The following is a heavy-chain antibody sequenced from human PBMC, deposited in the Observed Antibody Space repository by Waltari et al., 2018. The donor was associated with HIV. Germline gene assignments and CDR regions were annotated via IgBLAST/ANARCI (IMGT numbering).Heavy chain of an antibody. CDR1: GLTVSSIY. CDR3: VRDSVPTSDYPRYYYYGMDV. CDR2: IHREEDKT. V-gene: IGHV3-53*01. D-gene: IGHD3-10*01. J-gene: IGHJ6*02. Sequence: QLVESGGDVIRPGGSLRLSCAVSGLTVSSIYMSWVRQAPGRGREWDAVIHREEDKTNYADSVKGRFTVSRDNSMNTLYLQMNSLRVEDTAVYYCVRDSVPTSDYPRYYYYGMDVWGQGTTVTVSS.